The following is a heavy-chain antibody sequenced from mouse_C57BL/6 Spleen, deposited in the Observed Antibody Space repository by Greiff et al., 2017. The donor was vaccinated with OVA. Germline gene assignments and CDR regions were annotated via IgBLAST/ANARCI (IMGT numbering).Heavy chain of an antibody. Sequence: VQLQQSGPGLVQPSQSLSITCTVSGFSLTSYGVHWVRQSPGKGLEWLGVIWSGGSTDYNAAFISRLSISKDNSKSQVFFKMNSLQADDTAIYYCAREIYYYGSSYGFDVWGTGTTVTVSS. CDR1: GFSLTSYG. D-gene: IGHD1-1*01. V-gene: IGHV2-2*01. J-gene: IGHJ1*03. CDR2: IWSGGST. CDR3: AREIYYYGSSYGFDV.